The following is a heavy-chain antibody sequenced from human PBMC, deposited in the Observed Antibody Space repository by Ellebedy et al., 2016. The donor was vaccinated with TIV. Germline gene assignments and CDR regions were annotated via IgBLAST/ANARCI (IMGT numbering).Heavy chain of an antibody. CDR2: ISSRSTTT. V-gene: IGHV3-11*06. Sequence: GESLKISCATSGFTFGDYAIIWVRQVSGKGLEWVSYISSRSTTTNYADSVKGRFTISRDNAKNSLYLQMNSLRAEDTAVYYCARKILFYYGMDVWGQGTTVTVSS. CDR1: GFTFGDYA. J-gene: IGHJ6*02. CDR3: ARKILFYYGMDV.